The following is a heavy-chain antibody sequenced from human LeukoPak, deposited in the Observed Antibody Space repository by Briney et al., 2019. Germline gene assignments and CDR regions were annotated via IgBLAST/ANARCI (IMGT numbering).Heavy chain of an antibody. V-gene: IGHV4-59*01. J-gene: IGHJ6*02. CDR3: ARELRNYAGLRRHYYGMDV. D-gene: IGHD2-2*01. CDR1: GGSISSYY. CDR2: IYYSGST. Sequence: PSETLSLTCTVSGGSISSYYWSWIRQPPGKGLEWIGYIYYSGSTNYNPSLKSRVTISVDTSKNQFSLKLSSVTAADTAVYYCARELRNYAGLRRHYYGMDVWGQGTTVTVSS.